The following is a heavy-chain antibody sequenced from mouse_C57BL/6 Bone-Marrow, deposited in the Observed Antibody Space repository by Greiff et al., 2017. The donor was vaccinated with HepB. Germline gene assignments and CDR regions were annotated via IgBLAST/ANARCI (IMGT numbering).Heavy chain of an antibody. V-gene: IGHV2-6-1*01. D-gene: IGHD1-1*01. CDR3: ARHSRELRDYAMDY. CDR2: IWSDGST. Sequence: QVQLKESGPGLVAPSQSLSITCTVSGFSLTSYGVHWVRQPPGKGLEWLVVIWSDGSTTYNSALKSRLSISKDNSKSQVFLKMNSLQTDDTAMYYCARHSRELRDYAMDYWGQGTSVTVSS. CDR1: GFSLTSYG. J-gene: IGHJ4*01.